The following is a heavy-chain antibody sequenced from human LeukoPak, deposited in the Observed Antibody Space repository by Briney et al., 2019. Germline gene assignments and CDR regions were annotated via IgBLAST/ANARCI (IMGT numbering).Heavy chain of an antibody. V-gene: IGHV4-38-2*02. Sequence: SETLSLTCTVSGYSISSGYYWGWIRQPPGKGLEWIGSIYHSGRTYYNPSLKSRVTISVDTSKNQFSLTLSSVTAADTAVYYCARGPTTVTRAFGYWGQGTLVTVSS. J-gene: IGHJ4*02. CDR1: GYSISSGYY. CDR2: IYHSGRT. CDR3: ARGPTTVTRAFGY. D-gene: IGHD4-17*01.